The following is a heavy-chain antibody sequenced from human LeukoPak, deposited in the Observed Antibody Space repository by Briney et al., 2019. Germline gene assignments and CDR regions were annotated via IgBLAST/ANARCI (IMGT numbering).Heavy chain of an antibody. CDR2: ISASGGST. CDR3: AKDGLGYYFDY. J-gene: IGHJ4*02. CDR1: GFTFSSYA. V-gene: IGHV3-23*01. D-gene: IGHD6-19*01. Sequence: PGGSLRLSCEASGFTFSSYAMSWVRQAPGKGLEWVSAISASGGSTYYADSVKGRFTISRDTSKNTLYLQMNSLRAEDTAVYYCAKDGLGYYFDYWGQGTVVTVSS.